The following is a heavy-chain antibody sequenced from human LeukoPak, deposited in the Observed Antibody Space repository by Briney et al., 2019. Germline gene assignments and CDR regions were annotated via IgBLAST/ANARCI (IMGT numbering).Heavy chain of an antibody. CDR1: GFTFSSYG. CDR2: ISYDGSNK. V-gene: IGHV3-30*18. J-gene: IGHJ4*02. D-gene: IGHD1-26*01. Sequence: PGGSLRLSCAASGFTFSSYGMHWVRQAPGKGLEWVAVISYDGSNKYYADSVKGRFTISRDNSKNTLYLQMNSLRAEDTAVYHCAKADSGSYFDYWGQGTLVTVSS. CDR3: AKADSGSYFDY.